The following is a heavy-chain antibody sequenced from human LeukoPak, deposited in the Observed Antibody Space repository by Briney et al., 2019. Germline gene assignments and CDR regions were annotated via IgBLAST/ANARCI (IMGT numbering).Heavy chain of an antibody. V-gene: IGHV3-23*01. CDR2: ISGSGGST. CDR3: AKVLGSYQYYFDY. D-gene: IGHD3-16*01. CDR1: GFTFSSYA. Sequence: PGGSLRLFCAASGFTFSSYAMSWVRQAPGKGLEWVSAISGSGGSTYYADSVKGRFTISRDNSKNTLYLQMNSLRAEDTAVYYCAKVLGSYQYYFDYWGQGTLVTVSS. J-gene: IGHJ4*02.